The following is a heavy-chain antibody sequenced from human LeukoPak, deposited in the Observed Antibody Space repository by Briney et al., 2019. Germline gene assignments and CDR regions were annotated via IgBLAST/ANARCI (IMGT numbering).Heavy chain of an antibody. D-gene: IGHD3-22*01. CDR2: IYYSGST. J-gene: IGHJ4*02. Sequence: SETLSLTCTVSGGSISSGGYYWSWIRQHPGKGLEWIGYIYYSGSTYYNPSLKSRVTISVDTSENQFSLKLSSVTAADTAVYYCARERVEGDSSGYYDWGQGTLVTVSS. CDR1: GGSISSGGYY. V-gene: IGHV4-31*03. CDR3: ARERVEGDSSGYYD.